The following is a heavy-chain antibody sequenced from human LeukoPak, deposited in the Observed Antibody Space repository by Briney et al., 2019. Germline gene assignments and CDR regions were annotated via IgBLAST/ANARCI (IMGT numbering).Heavy chain of an antibody. J-gene: IGHJ4*02. V-gene: IGHV3-9*01. CDR3: ARDPGYCSSTSCSSNYFDY. CDR1: GFTFDDYA. CDR2: ISWNSGSI. D-gene: IGHD2-2*01. Sequence: GRSLRLSCAASGFTFDDYAMHWVRQAPGKGLEWVSGISWNSGSIGYADSVKGRFTISRDNAKNSLYLQMNSLRAEDTALYYCARDPGYCSSTSCSSNYFDYWGQGTLVTVSS.